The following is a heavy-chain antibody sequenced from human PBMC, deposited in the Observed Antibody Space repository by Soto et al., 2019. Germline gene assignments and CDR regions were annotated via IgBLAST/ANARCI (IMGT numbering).Heavy chain of an antibody. CDR1: GFTFSSYG. V-gene: IGHV3-30*18. D-gene: IGHD3-22*01. J-gene: IGHJ6*02. CDR3: AKDRANSGYFHYYGMDV. Sequence: QVQLVESGGGVVRPGRSLRLSCAASGFTFSSYGMHWVRQAPGKGLECVAVISYDGSNKYYADSVKGRFTISRDNSKNTLFLQMNSLRVEDTAVYYCAKDRANSGYFHYYGMDVWGQGTTVTVSS. CDR2: ISYDGSNK.